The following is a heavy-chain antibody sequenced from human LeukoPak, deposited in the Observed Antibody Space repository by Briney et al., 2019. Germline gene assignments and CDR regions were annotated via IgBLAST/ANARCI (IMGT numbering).Heavy chain of an antibody. CDR1: GYTFTDYY. CDR2: INPNSGGT. V-gene: IGHV1-2*02. D-gene: IGHD5-18*01. J-gene: IGHJ4*02. CDR3: ARVRTALGPLGFDY. Sequence: EASVKVSCKTSGYTFTDYYIHWVRQAPGQGLEWMGWINPNSGGTNYAQKFQGRVTMTRDTSITTVYMELSRLRSDDTAVYYCARVRTALGPLGFDYWGQGTLVTVSS.